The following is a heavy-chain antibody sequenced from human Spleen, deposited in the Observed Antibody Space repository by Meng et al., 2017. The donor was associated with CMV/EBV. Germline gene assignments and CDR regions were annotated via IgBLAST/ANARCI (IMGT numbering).Heavy chain of an antibody. CDR2: IRYDGSNK. CDR1: GFTFSSYG. V-gene: IGHV3-30*02. CDR3: AKEFASGEAINGYYYGMDV. Sequence: GGSLRLSCGASGFTFSSYGMHWVRQAPGKGLEWVAFIRYDGSNKYYLDSVKGRFTISRDNSKNNLYLQMNSLRGEDTAVYYCAKEFASGEAINGYYYGMDVWGQGTTVTVSS. D-gene: IGHD3-16*01. J-gene: IGHJ6*01.